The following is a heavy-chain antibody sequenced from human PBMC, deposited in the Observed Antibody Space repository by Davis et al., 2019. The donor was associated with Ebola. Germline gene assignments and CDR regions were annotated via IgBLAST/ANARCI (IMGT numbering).Heavy chain of an antibody. J-gene: IGHJ4*02. CDR2: ISSSSSTI. Sequence: GGFLRPSCAAPGFPSSSYAMSWVRQAPGKGLEWVSYISSSSSTIYYADSVKGRFTISRDNAKNSLYLQMNSLRAGDTAVYYCARDDHWGQGTLVTVSS. CDR1: GFPSSSYA. CDR3: ARDDH. V-gene: IGHV3-48*04.